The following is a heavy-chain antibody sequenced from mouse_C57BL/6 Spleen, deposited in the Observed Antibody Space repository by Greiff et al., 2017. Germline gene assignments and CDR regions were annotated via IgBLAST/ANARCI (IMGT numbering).Heavy chain of an antibody. V-gene: IGHV1-81*01. CDR2: IYPRSGNT. Sequence: QVQLKQSGAELARPGASVKLSCKASGYTFTSYGISWVKQRTGQGLEWIGEIYPRSGNTYYNEKFKGKATLTADKSSSTAYMELRSLTSEDSAVYFCARLEGKGDFDYWGQGTTLTVSS. D-gene: IGHD2-1*01. CDR1: GYTFTSYG. J-gene: IGHJ2*01. CDR3: ARLEGKGDFDY.